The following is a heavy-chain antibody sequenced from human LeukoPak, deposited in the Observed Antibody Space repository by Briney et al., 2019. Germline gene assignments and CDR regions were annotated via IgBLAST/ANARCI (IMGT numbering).Heavy chain of an antibody. CDR3: ATPRYCSSTSCQQFDY. D-gene: IGHD2-2*01. CDR1: GYTLTELS. J-gene: IGHJ4*02. Sequence: ASVKVSCKVSGYTLTELSMHWVRQAPGKGLEWMGGFDPEGGETIYAQKFQGRVTMTEDTSTDTAYMELSSLRSEDTAVYYCATPRYCSSTSCQQFDYWGQGTLVTVSS. V-gene: IGHV1-24*01. CDR2: FDPEGGET.